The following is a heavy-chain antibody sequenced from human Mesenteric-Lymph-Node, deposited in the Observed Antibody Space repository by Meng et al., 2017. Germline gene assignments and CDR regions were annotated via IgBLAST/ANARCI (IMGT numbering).Heavy chain of an antibody. V-gene: IGHV3-23*01. J-gene: IGHJ4*02. D-gene: IGHD6-19*01. CDR2: ISGSGGST. CDR3: AKEKRIAVAGTLDY. Sequence: GESLKISCAASGFTFSAYEMNWVRQAPGKGLEWVSAISGSGGSTYYADSVKGRFTISRDNSKNTLYLQMNSLRAEDTAVYYCAKEKRIAVAGTLDYWGQGTLVTVSS. CDR1: GFTFSAYE.